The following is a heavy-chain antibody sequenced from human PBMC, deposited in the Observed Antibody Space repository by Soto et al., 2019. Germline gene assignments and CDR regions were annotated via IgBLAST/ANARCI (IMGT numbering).Heavy chain of an antibody. CDR2: IYYRGST. Sequence: QVQLQESGPGLVKPAETLSLTCTVSGGSISSYYWSWIRQPPGKGLEWIGYIYYRGSTNYNPSLKSRVPKSVATSKNQFSLKLSSVTSADTAVYYCARGVTSDYIWESYRGWFDPLGQGTMVTFAS. V-gene: IGHV4-59*01. CDR1: GGSISSYY. D-gene: IGHD3-16*02. J-gene: IGHJ5*02. CDR3: ARGVTSDYIWESYRGWFDP.